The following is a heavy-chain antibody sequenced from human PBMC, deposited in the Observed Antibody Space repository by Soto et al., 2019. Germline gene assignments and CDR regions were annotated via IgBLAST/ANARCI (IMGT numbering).Heavy chain of an antibody. J-gene: IGHJ4*02. V-gene: IGHV3-74*01. CDR3: ARDGSSWGAELGY. D-gene: IGHD6-13*01. CDR1: GFTFSSYW. CDR2: INSDGSNT. Sequence: EVQLVESGGGLVQPGGSLRLSCAASGFTFSSYWMHWVRQAAEKELVWVSRINSDGSNTAYADSVKGQFTISRDNAKNTLYLQMDRLRAEDTAVYYSARDGSSWGAELGYCGQGTLVTVSS.